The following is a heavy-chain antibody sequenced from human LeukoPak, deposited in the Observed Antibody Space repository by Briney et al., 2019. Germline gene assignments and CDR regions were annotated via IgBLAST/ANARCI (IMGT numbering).Heavy chain of an antibody. D-gene: IGHD4-23*01. CDR3: ARDSSTNDYGGITNWFDP. V-gene: IGHV1-69*13. CDR1: GYSLTGYH. Sequence: ASVKVSCKASGYSLTGYHMHWVRQAPGQGLEWMGGIIPIFGTANYAQKFQGGVTITADESTSTAYMELSSLRSEDTAVYYCARDSSTNDYGGITNWFDPWGQGTLVTVSS. CDR2: IIPIFGTA. J-gene: IGHJ5*02.